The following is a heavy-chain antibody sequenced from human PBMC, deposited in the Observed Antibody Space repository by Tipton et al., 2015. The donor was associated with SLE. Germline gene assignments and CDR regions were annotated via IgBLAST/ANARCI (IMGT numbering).Heavy chain of an antibody. V-gene: IGHV3-21*01. D-gene: IGHD6-19*01. Sequence: GSLRLSCVASGFSLSDYSMNWIRQAPGKGLEWVASINWNTYFIYHADSVKGRFTISRDDAKNSLYLQTNSLRDEDTAVYYCGREDRGFSSGDYWGQGTLVTVSS. CDR1: GFSLSDYS. J-gene: IGHJ4*02. CDR3: GREDRGFSSGDY. CDR2: INWNTYFI.